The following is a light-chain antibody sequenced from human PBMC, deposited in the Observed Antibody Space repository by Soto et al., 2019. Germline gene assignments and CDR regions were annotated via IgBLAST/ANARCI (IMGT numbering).Light chain of an antibody. V-gene: IGKV3-20*01. CDR2: GAS. Sequence: ENVLTQSRGTLSLSPGERATLSCRASQSVSSSYLTWYQQKPGQAPRLLIYGASSRATDIPDRFSGSGYGTDFTLTISRLEPEDFAVYYVQQYDSAPVTFGQGTKLEIK. CDR3: QQYDSAPVT. J-gene: IGKJ2*01. CDR1: QSVSSSY.